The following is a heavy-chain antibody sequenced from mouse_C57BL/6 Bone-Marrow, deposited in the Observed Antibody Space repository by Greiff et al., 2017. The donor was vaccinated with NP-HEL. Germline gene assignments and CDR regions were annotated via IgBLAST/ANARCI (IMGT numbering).Heavy chain of an antibody. V-gene: IGHV7-3*01. Sequence: EVKLMESGGDLVQPGGSLSLSCAASGFTFTDYYMSWVRQPPGKAPEWLGFIRNKANGYTTEYSASVKGRFTISRDNSQSILYLQMNALRAEDSATYYCARSIYYDYADDPFYAMDYWGQGTSVTVSS. CDR1: GFTFTDYY. CDR2: IRNKANGYTT. D-gene: IGHD2-4*01. J-gene: IGHJ4*01. CDR3: ARSIYYDYADDPFYAMDY.